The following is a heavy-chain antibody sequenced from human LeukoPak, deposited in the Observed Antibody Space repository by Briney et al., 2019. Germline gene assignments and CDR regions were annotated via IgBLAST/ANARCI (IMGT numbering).Heavy chain of an antibody. CDR3: AKDFSNLYFGMDV. J-gene: IGHJ6*02. CDR1: GFTFRTYW. CDR2: INEDGSIT. V-gene: IGHV3-74*01. Sequence: GGSLRLSCAVSGFTFRTYWMHWVRQVPGEGLVWVSRINEDGSITNYADSVKGRFTISRDNSKNTLYLQMIILRAEDTAVYYCAKDFSNLYFGMDVWGQGTTVTVSS.